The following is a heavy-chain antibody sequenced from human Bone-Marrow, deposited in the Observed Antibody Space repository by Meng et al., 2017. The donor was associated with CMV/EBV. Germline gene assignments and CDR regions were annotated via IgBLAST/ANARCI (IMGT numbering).Heavy chain of an antibody. J-gene: IGHJ4*02. Sequence: ASVKVSCKASEYTLTGHYIHWVRQAPGQGLEWMGWINPTTGGTNYAQNFQGRVTMTRDTSITTASMELRSLRSDDTAVYYCARNTGGSYYGYWGQGTLVTVSS. D-gene: IGHD1-26*01. CDR2: INPTTGGT. V-gene: IGHV1-2*02. CDR3: ARNTGGSYYGY. CDR1: EYTLTGHY.